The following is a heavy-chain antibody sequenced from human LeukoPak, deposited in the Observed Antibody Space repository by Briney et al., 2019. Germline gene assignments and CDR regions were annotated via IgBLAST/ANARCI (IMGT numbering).Heavy chain of an antibody. CDR3: AVPETGYGYSSGWYDY. D-gene: IGHD6-19*01. CDR2: IIPILGIA. J-gene: IGHJ4*02. Sequence: SVKVSCKASGGTFSSYAISWVRQAPGQGLEWMGRIIPILGIANYAQKFQGRVTITADKSTSTAYMELSSLRSEDTAVYYCAVPETGYGYSSGWYDYWGQGTLVTVSS. CDR1: GGTFSSYA. V-gene: IGHV1-69*04.